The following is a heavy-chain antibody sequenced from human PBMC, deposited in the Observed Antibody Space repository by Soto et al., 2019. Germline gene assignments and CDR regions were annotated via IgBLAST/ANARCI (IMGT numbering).Heavy chain of an antibody. CDR1: GFTFSSYA. CDR3: AKDLKLYYDFWSGYPDYYYYGMDV. D-gene: IGHD3-3*01. J-gene: IGHJ6*02. V-gene: IGHV3-23*01. CDR2: ISGSGGST. Sequence: GGSLRLSCAASGFTFSSYAMSWVRQAPGKGLEWVSAISGSGGSTYYADSVKGRFTISRDNSKNTLYLQMNSLRAEDTAVYYCAKDLKLYYDFWSGYPDYYYYGMDVWGQGTXVTVSS.